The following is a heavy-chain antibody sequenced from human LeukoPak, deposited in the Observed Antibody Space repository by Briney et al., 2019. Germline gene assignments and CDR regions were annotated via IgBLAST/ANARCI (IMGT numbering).Heavy chain of an antibody. J-gene: IGHJ4*02. V-gene: IGHV4-59*01. Sequence: SETLSLTCTVSGGSISSYYWSWIRQPPGKGLEWIWDIYYSGSTNYNPSPKRRGTISVNASKNQFSLKLSSVTAADTAVYYCARDRRGYYYGPGSYYDPYYFDYWGQGTLLTVSS. CDR3: ARDRRGYYYGPGSYYDPYYFDY. D-gene: IGHD3-10*01. CDR1: GGSISSYY. CDR2: IYYSGST.